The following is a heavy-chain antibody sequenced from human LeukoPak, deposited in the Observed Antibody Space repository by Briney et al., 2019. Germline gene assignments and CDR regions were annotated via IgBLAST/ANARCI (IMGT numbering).Heavy chain of an antibody. D-gene: IGHD3-10*01. CDR1: GYTFTGYY. V-gene: IGHV1-2*02. CDR3: ARDVMVRGVIITYYFDY. CDR2: IDPNSGGT. J-gene: IGHJ4*02. Sequence: ASVKVSCKASGYTFTGYYMHWVRQAPGQGLEWMGWIDPNSGGTNYAQKFQGRVTMTRDTSISTAYMVLNRLRSDDTAVYYCARDVMVRGVIITYYFDYWGQGTLVTVSS.